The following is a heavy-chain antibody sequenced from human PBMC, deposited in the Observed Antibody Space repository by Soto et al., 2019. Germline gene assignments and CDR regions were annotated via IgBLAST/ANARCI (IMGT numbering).Heavy chain of an antibody. D-gene: IGHD3-22*01. CDR1: GGSISSYY. V-gene: IGHV4-4*07. CDR3: ARVGDSFYYWYFDY. CDR2: VFSSGTT. Sequence: SETLSLTCTVSGGSISSYYWTWIRQAAGKRLECIGRVFSSGTTNYNRSLKSRVTMSVDTSKNQLSLKLPSVAAADTAVYYCARVGDSFYYWYFDYWGQGALVTVSS. J-gene: IGHJ4*02.